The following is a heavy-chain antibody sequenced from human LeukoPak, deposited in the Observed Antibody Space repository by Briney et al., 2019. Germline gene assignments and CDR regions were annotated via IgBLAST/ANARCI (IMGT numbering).Heavy chain of an antibody. CDR1: GGSFSDYY. J-gene: IGHJ4*02. CDR2: INHSGTT. V-gene: IGHV4-34*01. Sequence: PSETLSLTCAVYGGSFSDYYWSWIRQPPGKGLEWIGEINHSGTTVYSPSLKSRLTISLDTPKNQFSLKLTSVTAADTAVYYCARDFDTSGYYFHYWGQGTLVTVSS. D-gene: IGHD3-22*01. CDR3: ARDFDTSGYYFHY.